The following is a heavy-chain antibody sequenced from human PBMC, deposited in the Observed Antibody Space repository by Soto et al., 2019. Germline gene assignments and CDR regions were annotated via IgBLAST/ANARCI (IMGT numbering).Heavy chain of an antibody. V-gene: IGHV1-69*13. Sequence: SVKVSCKASGGTFSRYSFAGVRQAPGHGLEWMGRIMPVFGIASYAQKFQGRVTITADESTSTAFMELSSLRSEDTAVYYCAREDRDRETGLVPAAIDGMDVWGQGTTVTVSS. CDR1: GGTFSRYS. CDR3: AREDRDRETGLVPAAIDGMDV. J-gene: IGHJ6*02. D-gene: IGHD2-2*01. CDR2: IMPVFGIA.